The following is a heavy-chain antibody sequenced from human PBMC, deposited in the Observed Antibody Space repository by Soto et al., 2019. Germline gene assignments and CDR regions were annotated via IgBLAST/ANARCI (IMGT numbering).Heavy chain of an antibody. V-gene: IGHV3-30-3*01. J-gene: IGHJ4*02. CDR1: GFTFSSYA. Sequence: GGSLRLSCAASGFTFSSYAMHWVRQAPGKGLEWVAVISYDGSNKYYADSVKGRFTISRDNSKNTLYLQMNSLRAEDTAVYYCARAEGEYDSSGWLFDYWGQGTLVTVSS. CDR2: ISYDGSNK. D-gene: IGHD3-22*01. CDR3: ARAEGEYDSSGWLFDY.